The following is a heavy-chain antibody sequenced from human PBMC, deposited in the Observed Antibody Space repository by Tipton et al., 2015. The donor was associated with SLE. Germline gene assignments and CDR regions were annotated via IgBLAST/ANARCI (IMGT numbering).Heavy chain of an antibody. V-gene: IGHV3-30*04. CDR2: ISYDGSNK. CDR3: AREGLSGYEQGLDY. Sequence: SLRLSCAASGFTFSNYAMNWVRQAPGKGLEWVAVISYDGSNKYYADSVKGRFTISRDNSKNTLYLQMNSLRAEDTAVYYCAREGLSGYEQGLDYWGQGTLVTVSS. CDR1: GFTFSNYA. J-gene: IGHJ4*02. D-gene: IGHD5-12*01.